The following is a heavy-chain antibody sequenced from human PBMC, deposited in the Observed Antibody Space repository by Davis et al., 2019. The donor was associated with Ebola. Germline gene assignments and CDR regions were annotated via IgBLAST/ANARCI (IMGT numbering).Heavy chain of an antibody. D-gene: IGHD3-16*01. V-gene: IGHV4-31*11. CDR1: GVSITSGDYY. CDR3: AREFWGRNIYYGVDV. J-gene: IGHJ6*02. CDR2: IFASRST. Sequence: MPSETLSLTCAVSGVSITSGDYYWTWIRQRPGTGLEWIGYIFASRSTKYNPALQSPVRISFDTTRSRFSLDLRDVTAADTAIYVCAREFWGRNIYYGVDVWGQGTTVTV.